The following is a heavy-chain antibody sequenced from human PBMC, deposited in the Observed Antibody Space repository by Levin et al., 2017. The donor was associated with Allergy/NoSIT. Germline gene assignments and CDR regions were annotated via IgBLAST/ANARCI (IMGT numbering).Heavy chain of an antibody. V-gene: IGHV4-4*02. CDR2: IYHSGST. CDR1: GGSISSSNW. CDR3: ASLGQAGTFDY. Sequence: GSLRLSCAVSGGSISSSNWWSWVRQPPGKGLEWIGEIYHSGSTNYNPFLKSRVTISVDKSKNQFSLKLSSVTAADTAVYYCASLGQAGTFDYWGQGTLVTVSS. D-gene: IGHD6-13*01. J-gene: IGHJ4*02.